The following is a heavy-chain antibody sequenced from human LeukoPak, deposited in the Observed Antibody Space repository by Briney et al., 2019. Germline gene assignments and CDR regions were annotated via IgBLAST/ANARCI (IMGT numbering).Heavy chain of an antibody. D-gene: IGHD3-9*01. V-gene: IGHV1-2*02. CDR2: INPNSGGT. CDR1: GYTFSDYY. CDR3: ARGHDNTGYNYFDY. Sequence: ASVKVSCKASGYTFSDYYIHWVRQAPGQGLERMGWINPNSGGTNYAQKFQGRVTMTRDTSIATTYMDLSSLTSDGTAVYYCARGHDNTGYNYFDYWGQGTLVTVSS. J-gene: IGHJ4*02.